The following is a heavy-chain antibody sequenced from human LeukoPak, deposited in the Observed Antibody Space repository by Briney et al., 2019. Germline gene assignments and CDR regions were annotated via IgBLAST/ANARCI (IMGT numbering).Heavy chain of an antibody. CDR1: GDSVSSNSAA. V-gene: IGHV6-1*01. CDR3: ARGGQGDGYSADEAFDI. CDR2: TYYRSKWYN. J-gene: IGHJ3*02. D-gene: IGHD5-24*01. Sequence: SQTLSLTFAFSGDSVSSNSAAWNWIRQSPSTGLEWLGRTYYRSKWYNDYAGSVKSRITINPDTSKNQFSLQVNSVTPEDTAVYYCARGGQGDGYSADEAFDIWGQGTMVTVSS.